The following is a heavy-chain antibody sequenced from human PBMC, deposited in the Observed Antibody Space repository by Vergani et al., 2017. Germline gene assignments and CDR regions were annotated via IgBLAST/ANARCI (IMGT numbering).Heavy chain of an antibody. CDR2: ISGSGGST. Sequence: EVQLLESGGGLVQPGGSLRLSCAASGFTFSSYAMSWVRQAPGKGLEWVSTISGSGGSTYYADSLKGRFTISRDKSKNTLYLQMNSLRAEDTAVYFCPGPYFDYWGQGTLVTVSS. CDR3: PGPYFDY. CDR1: GFTFSSYA. J-gene: IGHJ4*02. V-gene: IGHV3-23*01.